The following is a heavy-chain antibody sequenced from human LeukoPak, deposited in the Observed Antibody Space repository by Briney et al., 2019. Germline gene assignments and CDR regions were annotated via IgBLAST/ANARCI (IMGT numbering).Heavy chain of an antibody. V-gene: IGHV1-24*01. J-gene: IGHJ5*02. Sequence: ASVKVSCKVSGYTLTELSMHWVRQAPGKGLEWMGGFDPEDGETIYAQKFQGRVTMTEDTSTDTAYMELSSLRSEDTAVYYCATPSYCSSTSCPHDLWFDPWGQGTLVTVSS. D-gene: IGHD2-2*01. CDR3: ATPSYCSSTSCPHDLWFDP. CDR1: GYTLTELS. CDR2: FDPEDGET.